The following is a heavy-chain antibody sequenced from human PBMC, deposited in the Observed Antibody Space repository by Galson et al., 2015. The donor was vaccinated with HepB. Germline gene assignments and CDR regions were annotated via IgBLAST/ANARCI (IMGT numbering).Heavy chain of an antibody. V-gene: IGHV1-46*04. D-gene: IGHD6-13*01. J-gene: IGHJ4*02. CDR2: INPSGGST. CDR1: GYTFTSYY. Sequence: SVKVSCKASGYTFTSYYMHWVRQAPGQGLEWMGIINPSGGSTSYAQKLQGRVTMTRDTSTSTVYMELSSLRSEDTAVYYCARDGPGQQLVRSSGYYVDYWGQGTLVTVSS. CDR3: ARDGPGQQLVRSSGYYVDY.